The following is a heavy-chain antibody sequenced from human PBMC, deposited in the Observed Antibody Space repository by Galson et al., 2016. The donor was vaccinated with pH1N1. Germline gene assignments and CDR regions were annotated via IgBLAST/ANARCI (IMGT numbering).Heavy chain of an antibody. V-gene: IGHV1-46*01. Sequence: SVKVSCKAAGYSVTRYYMHWVRQAPGQGLEWMGIIDPSDGTTTYSEKFQGRISLTRDTSTNSVYMELTTLRPDDSATYFCTRRYVLDYWGQGSLVPVSA. CDR1: GYSVTRYY. D-gene: IGHD3-16*01. J-gene: IGHJ4*02. CDR3: TRRYVLDY. CDR2: IDPSDGTT.